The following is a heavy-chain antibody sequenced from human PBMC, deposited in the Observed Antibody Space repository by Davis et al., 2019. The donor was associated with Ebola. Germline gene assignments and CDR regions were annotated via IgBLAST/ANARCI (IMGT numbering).Heavy chain of an antibody. D-gene: IGHD6-13*01. CDR1: GFTFSDYY. V-gene: IGHV3-11*06. Sequence: GESLKISCAASGFTFSDYYMSWIRQAPGKGLEWVSYISSSSSYTNYADSVKGRFTISRDNAKNSLYLQMNSLRAEDTAVYYCARGSSWTPYYYGMDVWGQGTTVTVSS. CDR2: ISSSSSYT. J-gene: IGHJ6*02. CDR3: ARGSSWTPYYYGMDV.